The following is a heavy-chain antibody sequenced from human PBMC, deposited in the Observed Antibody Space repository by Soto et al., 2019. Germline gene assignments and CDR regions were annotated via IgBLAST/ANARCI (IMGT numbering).Heavy chain of an antibody. CDR3: ARSTMVRGVIITGWFDP. J-gene: IGHJ5*02. CDR2: IIPIFGTA. D-gene: IGHD3-10*01. CDR1: GGTFSSYA. Sequence: QVQLVQSGAEVKKPGSSVKVSCKASGGTFSSYAISWVRQAPGQGLEWMGGIIPIFGTANYAQKFQGRVTITADESTSTTYVERSSLRSEYTAGYYCARSTMVRGVIITGWFDPWGQGTLVTVSS. V-gene: IGHV1-69*01.